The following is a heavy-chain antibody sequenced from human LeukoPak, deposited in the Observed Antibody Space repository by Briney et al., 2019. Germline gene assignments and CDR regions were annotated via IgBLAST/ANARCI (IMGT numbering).Heavy chain of an antibody. CDR2: IHPRDSDT. CDR3: ARYSCSGGTCYPPPD. V-gene: IGHV5-51*01. D-gene: IGHD2-15*01. CDR1: GYTFTDYW. Sequence: GESLKIPCKGSGYTFTDYWIGWVRQMPGKGLEWVGIIHPRDSDTIYSTSFQGQVTTSADKSISTAYLQWSILKATDTAMYYCARYSCSGGTCYPPPDGGQGTLVTVSS. J-gene: IGHJ4*02.